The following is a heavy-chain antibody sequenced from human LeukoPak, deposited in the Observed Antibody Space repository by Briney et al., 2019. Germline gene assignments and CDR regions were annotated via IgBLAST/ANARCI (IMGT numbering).Heavy chain of an antibody. CDR2: INHSGST. J-gene: IGHJ6*03. CDR1: GGSFSGYY. D-gene: IGHD6-6*01. Sequence: SETLSLTCAVYGGSFSGYYWSWIRQPPGKGLEWIGEINHSGSTNYNPSLKSRVTISVDTSKNQFSLKLSSVTAADTAVYYCASIRAARGYYYYYMDVWGKGTTVTVSS. CDR3: ASIRAARGYYYYYMDV. V-gene: IGHV4-34*01.